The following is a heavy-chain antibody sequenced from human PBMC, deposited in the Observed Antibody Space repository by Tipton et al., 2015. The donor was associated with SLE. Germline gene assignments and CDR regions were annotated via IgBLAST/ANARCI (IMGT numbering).Heavy chain of an antibody. CDR1: GGSISSHY. CDR2: IYYSGST. V-gene: IGHV4-59*11. J-gene: IGHJ2*01. D-gene: IGHD2-15*01. CDR3: ARVVVAAAIVPTDWYFDL. Sequence: TLSLTCTVSGGSISSHYWSWIRQPPGKGLEWIGYIYYSGSTNYNPSLKSRVTISVDTSKNQFSLKLSSVTAADTAVYYCARVVVAAAIVPTDWYFDLWGRGTLVTVSS.